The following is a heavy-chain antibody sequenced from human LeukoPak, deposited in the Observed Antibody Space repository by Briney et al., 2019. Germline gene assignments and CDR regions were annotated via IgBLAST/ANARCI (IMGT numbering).Heavy chain of an antibody. V-gene: IGHV1-18*01. Sequence: ASVKVSCKASGYTFTSYGISWVRQAPGQGLEWMGWISAYNGNTNYAQKLQGRVTMTTDTSTSTAYMELGSLRSDDTAVYYCARDVGATIFGVVTYYYYMDVWGKGTTVTVSS. J-gene: IGHJ6*03. CDR2: ISAYNGNT. D-gene: IGHD3-3*01. CDR3: ARDVGATIFGVVTYYYYMDV. CDR1: GYTFTSYG.